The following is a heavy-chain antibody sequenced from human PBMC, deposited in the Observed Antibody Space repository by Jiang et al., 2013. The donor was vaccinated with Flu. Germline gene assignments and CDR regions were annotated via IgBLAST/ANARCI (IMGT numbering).Heavy chain of an antibody. D-gene: IGHD2-21*02. CDR2: IIPIFGTA. V-gene: IGHV1-69*06. CDR1: GGTFSSNV. Sequence: GAEVKKPGSSVKVSCKASGGTFSSNVISWVRQAPGQGLEWMGGIIPIFGTANYAQKFQGRVTITADKSTSTAYMELSSLRSEDTAVYYCARAIVVVTGPFDYWGQGTLVTVSS. J-gene: IGHJ4*02. CDR3: ARAIVVVTGPFDY.